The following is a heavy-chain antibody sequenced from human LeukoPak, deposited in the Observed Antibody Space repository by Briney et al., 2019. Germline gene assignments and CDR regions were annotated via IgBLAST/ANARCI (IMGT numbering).Heavy chain of an antibody. CDR1: GGTFSSYA. Sequence: SVKVSCKASGGTFSSYAISWVRQAPGQGLEWMGGIIPIFGTANYAQKFQGRVTITADESTSTAYMELSSLRSEDTAVYYCARDSPTYYYDSSGIRGFDYWGQGTLVTVSS. CDR2: IIPIFGTA. CDR3: ARDSPTYYYDSSGIRGFDY. V-gene: IGHV1-69*13. J-gene: IGHJ4*02. D-gene: IGHD3-22*01.